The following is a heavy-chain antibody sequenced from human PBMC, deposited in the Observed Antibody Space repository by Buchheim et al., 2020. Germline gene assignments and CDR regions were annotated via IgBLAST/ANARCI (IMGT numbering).Heavy chain of an antibody. CDR3: AKAPEGFYGGTQNYFDT. Sequence: EVQLLESGGAVVQAGGSLRLACAASGFSFSNFAMSWVRQAPGKGLEWVAGISGSGTLTFYADSVKGRFTISRDNSKNTLSLQMNSLRAEDTAVYYCAKAPEGFYGGTQNYFDTWGQGTL. D-gene: IGHD4-23*01. CDR1: GFSFSNFA. CDR2: ISGSGTLT. V-gene: IGHV3-23*01. J-gene: IGHJ4*02.